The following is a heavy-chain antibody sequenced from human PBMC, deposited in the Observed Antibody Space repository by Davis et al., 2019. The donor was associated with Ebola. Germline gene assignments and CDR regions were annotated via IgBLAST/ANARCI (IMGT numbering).Heavy chain of an antibody. CDR2: INPSGST. J-gene: IGHJ4*02. CDR3: ARGSDSAKSRY. Sequence: SETLSLTCAVYGGSFSGYDWSWIRQPPGKGLEWIGEINPSGSTNYNPSLKSRVTMSVDTSKNQFSLKLSSVTAADTAMYYCARGSDSAKSRYWGQGTLVTVSS. CDR1: GGSFSGYD. V-gene: IGHV4-34*01.